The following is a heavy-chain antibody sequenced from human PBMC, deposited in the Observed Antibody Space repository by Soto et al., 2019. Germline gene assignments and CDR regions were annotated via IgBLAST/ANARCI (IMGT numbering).Heavy chain of an antibody. V-gene: IGHV3-53*01. Sequence: GGSLRLSCAASGFTVSSNYMSWVRQAPGKGLEWVSVIYSGGSTYYADSVKGRFTISRDNSKNTLYLQMNSLRAEDTAVYYCAREKGYYYDSNHYYYYYGMDVWGQGTTVTVS. CDR3: AREKGYYYDSNHYYYYYGMDV. J-gene: IGHJ6*02. CDR1: GFTVSSNY. D-gene: IGHD3-22*01. CDR2: IYSGGST.